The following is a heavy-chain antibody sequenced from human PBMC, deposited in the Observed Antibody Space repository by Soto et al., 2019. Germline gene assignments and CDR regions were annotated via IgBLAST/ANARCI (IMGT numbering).Heavy chain of an antibody. CDR1: GFTFSSYG. CDR3: VRGLGIAANWFDP. V-gene: IGHV3-33*01. CDR2: IWYDGSNK. Sequence: QVQLVESGGGVVQPGRSLRLSCAASGFTFSSYGMHWVRQAPGKGLEWVAVIWYDGSNKYYADSVKGRFTISRDNSKNTLYLQMNSLRAEDTAVYYCVRGLGIAANWFDPWGQGTLVTVSS. D-gene: IGHD6-13*01. J-gene: IGHJ5*02.